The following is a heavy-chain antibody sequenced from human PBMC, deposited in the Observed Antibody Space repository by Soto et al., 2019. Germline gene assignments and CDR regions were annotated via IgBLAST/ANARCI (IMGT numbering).Heavy chain of an antibody. V-gene: IGHV4-34*01. D-gene: IGHD2-2*02. J-gene: IGHJ6*02. Sequence: SETLSLTCAVYGGSFSGYYWSWIRQPPGKGLEWIGEINHSGSTNYNPSLKSRVTISVDTSKNQFSLKLSSVTAADTAVYYCARGPHCSSTSCYTYYYYYYGMDVWGQGPTVTASS. CDR2: INHSGST. CDR3: ARGPHCSSTSCYTYYYYYYGMDV. CDR1: GGSFSGYY.